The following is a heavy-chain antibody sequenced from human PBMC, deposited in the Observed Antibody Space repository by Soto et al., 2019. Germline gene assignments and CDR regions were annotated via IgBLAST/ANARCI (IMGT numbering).Heavy chain of an antibody. J-gene: IGHJ6*03. CDR3: ARISVVPAAMVPYYYYYYMDV. D-gene: IGHD2-2*01. CDR1: GGSISSYY. CDR2: IYYSGST. Sequence: SETLSLTCTVSGGSISSYYWSWIRQPPGKGLEWIGYIYYSGSTNYNPSLKSRVTISVDTSKNQFSLKLSSVTAADTAVYYCARISVVPAAMVPYYYYYYMDVWGKGTTVTVSS. V-gene: IGHV4-59*01.